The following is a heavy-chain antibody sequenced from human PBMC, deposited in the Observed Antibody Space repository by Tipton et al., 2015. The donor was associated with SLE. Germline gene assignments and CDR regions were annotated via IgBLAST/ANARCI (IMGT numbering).Heavy chain of an antibody. J-gene: IGHJ4*02. D-gene: IGHD3-16*01. CDR2: IDPSDSYT. Sequence: QLVQSGAEVKKPGESLRISCKGSGYSFTSYWISWVRQMPGKGLEWMGRIDPSDSYTNYSPSFQGHVTISADKSISTAYLQWSSLKASDTAMYYCATSRVGDRYFDYWGQGTLVTVSS. CDR1: GYSFTSYW. V-gene: IGHV5-10-1*01. CDR3: ATSRVGDRYFDY.